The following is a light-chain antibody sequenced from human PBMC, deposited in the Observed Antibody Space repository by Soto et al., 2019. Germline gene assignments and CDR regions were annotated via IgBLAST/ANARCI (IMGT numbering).Light chain of an antibody. CDR2: LGS. V-gene: IGKV2-28*01. CDR1: QSLLHSNGYNY. Sequence: DIVMTQSPLSLPVTPGEPASISCRSSQSLLHSNGYNYLDWYLQKPGQSPQLLIYLGSNRASGVTDRFSGSGAGTDFTLKISRVEAEDVGVYYCMQALQTPLTVGGGTKVEIK. J-gene: IGKJ4*01. CDR3: MQALQTPLT.